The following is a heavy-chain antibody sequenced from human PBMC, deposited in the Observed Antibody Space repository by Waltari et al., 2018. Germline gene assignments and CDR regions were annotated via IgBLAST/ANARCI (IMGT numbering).Heavy chain of an antibody. D-gene: IGHD3-22*01. CDR3: ARGTGGSSTYYFAGMDV. CDR2: INHSGSA. Sequence: QVQLQQWRAGLLKPSETLSLTCAVFGGSFSASHWSWIRQSPGKGLEWIGEINHSGSAIYNPSLKSRVTISLDTSKRQVSLRLSSVTAADTAVYFCARGTGGSSTYYFAGMDVWGQGTTVTVSS. J-gene: IGHJ6*02. V-gene: IGHV4-34*01. CDR1: GGSFSASH.